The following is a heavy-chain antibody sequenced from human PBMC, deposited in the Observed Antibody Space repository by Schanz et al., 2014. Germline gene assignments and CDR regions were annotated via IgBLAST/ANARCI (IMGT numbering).Heavy chain of an antibody. CDR1: GFTFSSYG. Sequence: LVESGGGVVQPGRSLRLSCAASGFTFSSYGMHWVRQVPGKGLEWVAVVCYDGSKKYYADSVKGRFTTSRDNSKKAMYMQMNSLRVEDTAVYYCVKYLQRELLRDDHYYGMDVWGQGTTVTVSS. CDR3: VKYLQRELLRDDHYYGMDV. D-gene: IGHD1-26*01. V-gene: IGHV3-33*06. CDR2: VCYDGSKK. J-gene: IGHJ6*02.